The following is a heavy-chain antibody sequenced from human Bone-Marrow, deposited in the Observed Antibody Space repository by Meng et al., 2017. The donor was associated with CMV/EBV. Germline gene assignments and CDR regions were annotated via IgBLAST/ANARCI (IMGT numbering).Heavy chain of an antibody. Sequence: GSLRLSCSVSGGSISGYYWSWIRQPPGKGLEWIGYIHYSGSTNYNPSLKSRVTILVDTSKNQFSLKLSSVTAADTAVYYCARYHISSSDYYYYGMGVWVQGTTVTVSS. J-gene: IGHJ6*02. D-gene: IGHD6-6*01. CDR2: IHYSGST. V-gene: IGHV4-59*01. CDR3: ARYHISSSDYYYYGMGV. CDR1: GGSISGYY.